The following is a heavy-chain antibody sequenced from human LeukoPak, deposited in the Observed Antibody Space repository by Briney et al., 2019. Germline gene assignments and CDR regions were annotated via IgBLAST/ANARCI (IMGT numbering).Heavy chain of an antibody. V-gene: IGHV3-48*02. D-gene: IGHD6-19*01. J-gene: IGHJ4*02. Sequence: GGSLRLSCAASGFTFSTYSMNWVRQAPGKGLEWVSYISSSSSTIYYADSVKGRFTISRDNAKNSLYLQMNSLRDEDTAVYSCARSYSSGWFYFDYWGPGTLVTVSS. CDR1: GFTFSTYS. CDR3: ARSYSSGWFYFDY. CDR2: ISSSSSTI.